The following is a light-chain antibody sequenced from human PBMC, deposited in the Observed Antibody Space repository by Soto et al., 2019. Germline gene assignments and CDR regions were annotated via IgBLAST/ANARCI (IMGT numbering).Light chain of an antibody. Sequence: EVVMTQSPASLSASPGERVTLSCRASQNIRSSLAWYQQRPGQAPRLLIYDASTRATGIPPRFSGGGSGTEFTVTISSLQSEDFAIYYCQQYDIWPPYTFXQGTKVDIK. CDR1: QNIRSS. CDR2: DAS. J-gene: IGKJ2*01. CDR3: QQYDIWPPYT. V-gene: IGKV3-15*01.